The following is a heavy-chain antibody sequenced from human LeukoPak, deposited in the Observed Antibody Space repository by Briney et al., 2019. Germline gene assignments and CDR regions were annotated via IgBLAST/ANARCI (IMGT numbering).Heavy chain of an antibody. J-gene: IGHJ6*03. CDR2: IKQDGSEK. Sequence: GGSLRLSCAASGFTFSSYWMSWVRQAPGKGLEWVANIKQDGSEKYYVDSVKGRFTISRDNAKNSLYLQMNSLRAEDTAVYYCARGGELLWFGESMGYMDVWGKGTTVTISS. CDR3: ARGGELLWFGESMGYMDV. CDR1: GFTFSSYW. V-gene: IGHV3-7*03. D-gene: IGHD3-10*01.